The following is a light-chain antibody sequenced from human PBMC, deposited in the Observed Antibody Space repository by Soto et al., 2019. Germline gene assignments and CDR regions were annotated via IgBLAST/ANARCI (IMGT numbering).Light chain of an antibody. Sequence: EIVLTQSPGTLSLSPGERATLSCRASQSVSSGYLAWYQQKPGQAPRLLIYGASSRATGIPDRFSGSGSGTDFTLTISRLEPEDFAVYYRQQYGSSPWTFGQGTKVDIK. CDR2: GAS. CDR3: QQYGSSPWT. CDR1: QSVSSGY. J-gene: IGKJ1*01. V-gene: IGKV3-20*01.